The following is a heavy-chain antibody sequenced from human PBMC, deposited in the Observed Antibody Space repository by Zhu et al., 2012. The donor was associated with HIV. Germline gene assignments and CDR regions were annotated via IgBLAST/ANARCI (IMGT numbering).Heavy chain of an antibody. D-gene: IGHD5-24*01. Sequence: QVQLQESGPGLVKPSETLSLTCTVPDGSIRSHYWSWIRQPSGKGLEWIGDIYHSGSTNYNPSLKSRVTISVDTSKNQFSLKVRSVTAADTAVYYCARSRQRWLQYYHYGMDVWGQGTTVTVFS. CDR2: IYHSGST. CDR1: DGSIRSHY. CDR3: ARSRQRWLQYYHYGMDV. V-gene: IGHV4-59*11. J-gene: IGHJ6*02.